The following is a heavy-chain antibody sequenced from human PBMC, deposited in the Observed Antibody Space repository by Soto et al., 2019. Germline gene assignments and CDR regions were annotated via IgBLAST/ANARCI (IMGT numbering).Heavy chain of an antibody. V-gene: IGHV3-23*01. CDR3: AKGAQDYDILTGYYY. CDR1: GFTFSSYA. J-gene: IGHJ4*02. D-gene: IGHD3-9*01. Sequence: EVQLLESGGGLVQPGGSLRLSCAASGFTFSSYAMSWVRKAPGKGLVWVSAISGSGGSTYYADSVKGRFTISRDNSKNTLYLQMNSLRAEDTAVYYCAKGAQDYDILTGYYYWGQGTLVTVSS. CDR2: ISGSGGST.